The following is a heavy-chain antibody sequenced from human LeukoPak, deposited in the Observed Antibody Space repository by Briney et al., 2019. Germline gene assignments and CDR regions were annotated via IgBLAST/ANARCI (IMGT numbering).Heavy chain of an antibody. CDR1: AFTFSYYA. J-gene: IGHJ4*02. CDR2: ISYDGSNK. V-gene: IGHV3-30-3*01. D-gene: IGHD3-22*01. CDR3: ARGPKYYYDDSAYYYGYFDY. Sequence: GTSLRLSCAASAFTFSYYAMHWVRQAPGKGLESVAVISYDGSNKYYADSVKGRFTISRDSSKNTLYLQMNSLRSEDTAVYYCARGPKYYYDDSAYYYGYFDYWGQGTLVTVSS.